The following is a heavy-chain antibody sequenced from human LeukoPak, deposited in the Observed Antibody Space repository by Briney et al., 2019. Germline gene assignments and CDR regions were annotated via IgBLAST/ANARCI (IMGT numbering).Heavy chain of an antibody. V-gene: IGHV4-59*08. Sequence: TSETLSLTCTVSGGSISSYYWSWIRQPPGKGLEWIGYIYYSGSTNYNPSLKSRVTISVDTSKNQFSLKLSSVTAADTAVYYCARGIPAKCFDYWGQGTLVTVSS. D-gene: IGHD2-2*01. CDR1: GGSISSYY. CDR2: IYYSGST. J-gene: IGHJ4*02. CDR3: ARGIPAKCFDY.